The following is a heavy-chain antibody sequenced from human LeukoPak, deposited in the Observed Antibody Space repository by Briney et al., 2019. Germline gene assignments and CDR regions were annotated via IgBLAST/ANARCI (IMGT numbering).Heavy chain of an antibody. CDR3: AKYHGGTYSSGPVYFDY. V-gene: IGHV3-23*01. CDR2: ISNSGGST. D-gene: IGHD6-19*01. J-gene: IGHJ4*02. CDR1: GFTFSNYA. Sequence: GGFLRLSCAASGFTFSNYAMSWVRQAPGKGLEWVSSISNSGGSTYHADSVKGRFTISRDNSRNTLYLQMSSLRAEDTAVYYCAKYHGGTYSSGPVYFDYWGQGTLVTVSS.